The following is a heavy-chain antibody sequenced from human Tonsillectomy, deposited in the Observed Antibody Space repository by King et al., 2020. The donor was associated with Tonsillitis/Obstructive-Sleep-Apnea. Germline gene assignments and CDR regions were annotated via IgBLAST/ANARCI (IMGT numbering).Heavy chain of an antibody. CDR1: GGSISSDY. Sequence: QLQESGPGLVKPSETLSLTCIVSGGSISSDYWSWIRQPPGKGLEWIGYIDHSGSTNYNPSLKSRVTISVDTSKNQFSLKLTSVTAADTAVYYCARDMVLEAGGEAFDIWGKGTMVTVSS. CDR2: IDHSGST. V-gene: IGHV4-59*01. CDR3: ARDMVLEAGGEAFDI. J-gene: IGHJ3*02. D-gene: IGHD2-8*01.